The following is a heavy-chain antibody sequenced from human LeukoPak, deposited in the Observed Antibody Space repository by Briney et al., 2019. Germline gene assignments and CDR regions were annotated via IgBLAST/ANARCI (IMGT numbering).Heavy chain of an antibody. Sequence: GGSLRLSCAASGFTFSSYGMHWVRQAPGKGLEWVAFIRYDGSNKYYADSVKGRFTISRDNSKNTLYLQMNSLRAEDTAVYYCAKGQGYSSSWSIFDYWGQGTLVTVSS. J-gene: IGHJ4*02. D-gene: IGHD6-13*01. CDR3: AKGQGYSSSWSIFDY. CDR2: IRYDGSNK. V-gene: IGHV3-30*02. CDR1: GFTFSSYG.